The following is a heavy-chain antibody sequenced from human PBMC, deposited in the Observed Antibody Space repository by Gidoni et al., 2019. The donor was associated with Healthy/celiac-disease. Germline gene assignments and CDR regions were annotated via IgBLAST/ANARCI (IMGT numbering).Heavy chain of an antibody. CDR3: ARDEEGRIAAKLFDY. J-gene: IGHJ4*02. Sequence: VQLLESGGGLVKPGGSLRLSRAASGFTFRDYYMSWILQAPGKGREWVSYIGRRGSTIYYADSVKGRFTISRDNAKNSLYLQMNSLRGEDTAVYYCARDEEGRIAAKLFDYWGQGTLVIRLL. CDR2: IGRRGSTI. CDR1: GFTFRDYY. D-gene: IGHD6-6*01. V-gene: IGHV3-11*01.